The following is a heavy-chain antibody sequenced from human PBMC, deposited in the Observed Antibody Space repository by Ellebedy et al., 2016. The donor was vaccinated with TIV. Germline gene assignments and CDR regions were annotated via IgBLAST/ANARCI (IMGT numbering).Heavy chain of an antibody. CDR1: GASITTYY. D-gene: IGHD1-7*01. Sequence: MPSETLSLTCNVSGASITTYYWNWIRQSPGKGLEWIGYMSYSGSTNYNPSLKSRLTMSIDPSKNQFSLKMTSVTAADTAVYYCARVGHNWNFLFLDYWGRGTLVTVSS. V-gene: IGHV4-59*01. CDR2: MSYSGST. CDR3: ARVGHNWNFLFLDY. J-gene: IGHJ4*02.